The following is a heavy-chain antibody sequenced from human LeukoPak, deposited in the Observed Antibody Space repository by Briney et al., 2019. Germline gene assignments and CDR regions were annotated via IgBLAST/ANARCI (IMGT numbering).Heavy chain of an antibody. CDR1: GFTFSSYA. CDR2: ISGSGGST. CDR3: AKDTRSSGPFDY. Sequence: GSLRLSCAASGFTFSSYAMNWVRQAPGKGLEWVSAISGSGGSTYYADSVKGRFTISRDNSKNTLYLQMNSLRAEDTAVYYCAKDTRSSGPFDYWGQGTLVTVSS. V-gene: IGHV3-23*01. J-gene: IGHJ4*02. D-gene: IGHD6-19*01.